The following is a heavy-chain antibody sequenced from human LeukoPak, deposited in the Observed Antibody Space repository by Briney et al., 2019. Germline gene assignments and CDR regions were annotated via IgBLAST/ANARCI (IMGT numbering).Heavy chain of an antibody. CDR2: IIPIFGIA. J-gene: IGHJ6*03. Sequence: GASVKVSCKAPGGTFSSYAISCVRQAPGQGLEWMGGIIPIFGIANYAQKFQGRVTITADKSTSTAYMELSSLRSEDTAEYYCARISRQRAAPMNYYYYYMDVWGKGTTVTVSS. V-gene: IGHV1-69*10. D-gene: IGHD2-2*01. CDR1: GGTFSSYA. CDR3: ARISRQRAAPMNYYYYYMDV.